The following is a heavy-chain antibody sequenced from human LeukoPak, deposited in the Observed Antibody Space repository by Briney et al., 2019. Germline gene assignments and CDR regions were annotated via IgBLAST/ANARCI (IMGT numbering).Heavy chain of an antibody. Sequence: SSVKVSCKAPGGTFSSYAISWVRQAPGQGLEWMGGIIPIFGTANYAQKFQGRVTITADESTSTAYMELSSLRSEDTAVYYCARVVQARVEMATISGGLLDYWGQGTLVTVSS. V-gene: IGHV1-69*01. CDR2: IIPIFGTA. J-gene: IGHJ4*02. CDR1: GGTFSSYA. D-gene: IGHD5-24*01. CDR3: ARVVQARVEMATISGGLLDY.